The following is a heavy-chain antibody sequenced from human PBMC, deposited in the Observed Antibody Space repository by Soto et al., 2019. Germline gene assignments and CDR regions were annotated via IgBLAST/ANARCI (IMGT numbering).Heavy chain of an antibody. CDR1: GGSFSGYY. Sequence: SETLSLTCAVYGGSFSGYYWSWIRQPPGKGLEWIGEINHSGSTNYNPSLKSRVTISVDTSKNQFSLKLSSVTAADTAVYYCARVLMAAAGTFYMDVWGKGTTVTVSS. CDR3: ARVLMAAAGTFYMDV. CDR2: INHSGST. J-gene: IGHJ6*03. V-gene: IGHV4-34*01. D-gene: IGHD6-13*01.